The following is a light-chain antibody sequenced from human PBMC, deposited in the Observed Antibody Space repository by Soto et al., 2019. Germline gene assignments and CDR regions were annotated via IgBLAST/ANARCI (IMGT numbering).Light chain of an antibody. CDR2: EVN. CDR3: SSYTSSSTLDV. V-gene: IGLV2-14*01. J-gene: IGLJ7*01. Sequence: QSALTQPASVSGSPGQPITISCTGTYTDVGGYDYVSWYQQHPGKAPKLLIYEVNNRPSGVSSRFSGSKSGNTASLTISGVQAEDEAHYYCSSYTSSSTLDVFGTGTQLTVL. CDR1: YTDVGGYDY.